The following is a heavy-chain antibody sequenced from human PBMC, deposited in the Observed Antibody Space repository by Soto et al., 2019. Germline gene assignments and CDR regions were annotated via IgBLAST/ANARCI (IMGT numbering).Heavy chain of an antibody. D-gene: IGHD2-15*01. Sequence: QVQLVQSGAEVKKPGSSVKVSCKASGGTFSSYTISWVRQAPGQGLEWMGRIIPILGIANYAQKVQGRVTITADKSTSPACMEVSSLRSEDTAVYYCARDSRYCSGGSCYSPGVWFDPWGQGTLVTVSS. CDR1: GGTFSSYT. CDR2: IIPILGIA. J-gene: IGHJ5*02. CDR3: ARDSRYCSGGSCYSPGVWFDP. V-gene: IGHV1-69*02.